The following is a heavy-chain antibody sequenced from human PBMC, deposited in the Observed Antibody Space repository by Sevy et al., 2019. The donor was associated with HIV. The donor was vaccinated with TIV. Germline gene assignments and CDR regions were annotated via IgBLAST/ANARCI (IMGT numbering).Heavy chain of an antibody. V-gene: IGHV3-9*01. CDR1: GFTFDDYA. CDR3: ANGRPRLRVWDAFDI. Sequence: GGFLRLSCAASGFTFDDYAMHWVRQAPGKGLEWVSGISWNSGSIGYADSVKGRFTISRDNAKNSLYLQMNSLRAEDTALYYCANGRPRLRVWDAFDIWGQGTMVTVSS. D-gene: IGHD6-25*01. J-gene: IGHJ3*02. CDR2: ISWNSGSI.